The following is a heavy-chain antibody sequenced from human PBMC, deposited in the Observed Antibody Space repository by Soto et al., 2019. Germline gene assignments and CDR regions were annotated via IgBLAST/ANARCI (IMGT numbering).Heavy chain of an antibody. CDR3: ARHHCSSTSCFYDAFDI. J-gene: IGHJ3*02. V-gene: IGHV5-51*01. D-gene: IGHD2-2*01. Sequence: PGESLKISCKGSGYSFTSYWIGWVRQMPGKGLEWMGVIYAGDSDSRYSPSFQGQVTISADKSISTAYLQWSSLKASDTAMYYCARHHCSSTSCFYDAFDIWGQGTMVTVS. CDR1: GYSFTSYW. CDR2: IYAGDSDS.